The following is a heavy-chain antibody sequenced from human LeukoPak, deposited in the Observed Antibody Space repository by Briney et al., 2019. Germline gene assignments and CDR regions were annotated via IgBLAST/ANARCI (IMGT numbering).Heavy chain of an antibody. CDR1: GGSISSSSYY. CDR2: IYYSGST. J-gene: IGHJ4*02. CDR3: ARHENYDSSGYWGAY. D-gene: IGHD3-22*01. V-gene: IGHV4-39*01. Sequence: PSETLSLTCTVSGGSISSSSYYWGWIRQPPGKGLEWIGSIYYSGSTYYNPSLKSRVTISVDTSKNQFSLKLSSVTAADTAVYYCARHENYDSSGYWGAYWGQGPLATVPS.